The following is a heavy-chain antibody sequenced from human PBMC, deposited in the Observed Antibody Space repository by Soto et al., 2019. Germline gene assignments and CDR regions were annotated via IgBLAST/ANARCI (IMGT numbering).Heavy chain of an antibody. V-gene: IGHV1-18*01. D-gene: IGHD4-4*01. CDR3: ARTSVSNYNWFDP. CDR2: ISVDNGNT. Sequence: QGQLVQSGAEVKKPGASVKVSCKASGYTFTDYDISWVRQAPGQGLEWMGWISVDNGNTKYVESLQGRVTMTTDTATSTAYLEVRSLRSDDTAVNYCARTSVSNYNWFDPWGQGTLVAVSS. J-gene: IGHJ5*02. CDR1: GYTFTDYD.